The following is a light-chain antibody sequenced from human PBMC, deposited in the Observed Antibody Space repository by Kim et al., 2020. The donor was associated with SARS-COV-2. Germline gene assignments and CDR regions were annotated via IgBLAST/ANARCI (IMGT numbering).Light chain of an antibody. V-gene: IGKV3-20*01. CDR2: VAS. CDR3: QQYGSSPYT. Sequence: PGERATLSCRASQSVDSNYLAWLQQKPGQAPRLLIYVASSRATGIPDRFSGSGSGTDFTLTISRLEPEDFAVYYCQQYGSSPYTFGQGTKLEI. CDR1: QSVDSNY. J-gene: IGKJ2*01.